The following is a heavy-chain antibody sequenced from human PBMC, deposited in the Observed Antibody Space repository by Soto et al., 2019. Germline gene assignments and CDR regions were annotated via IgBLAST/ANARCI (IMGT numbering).Heavy chain of an antibody. CDR2: ISYDGSNK. J-gene: IGHJ6*02. CDR3: ARDQDGMDV. V-gene: IGHV3-30*03. CDR1: GFTFSSYG. Sequence: GGSLRLSCAASGFTFSSYGMHWVRQAPGKGLEWVAVISYDGSNKYYADPVKGRFTISRDNSKNTLYLQMNSLRAEDTAVYYCARDQDGMDVWGQGTTVTVSS.